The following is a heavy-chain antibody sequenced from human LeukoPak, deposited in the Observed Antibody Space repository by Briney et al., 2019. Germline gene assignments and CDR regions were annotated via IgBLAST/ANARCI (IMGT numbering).Heavy chain of an antibody. CDR2: TVSEIDGGTT. J-gene: IGHJ4*02. CDR1: GFTFNYAW. V-gene: IGHV3-15*04. CDR3: TTDGPPSDY. Sequence: GGSLRLSCAASGFTFNYAWMSWVRRVPGKGLEWVGQTVSEIDGGTTDYAAPVKGRFTISRDDSKNTLYLQMNSLKTEDTAVYYCTTDGPPSDYWGQGTLVTVSS.